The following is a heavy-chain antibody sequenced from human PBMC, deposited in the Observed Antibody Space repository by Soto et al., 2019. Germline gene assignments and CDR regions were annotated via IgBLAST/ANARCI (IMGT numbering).Heavy chain of an antibody. CDR2: IDPSSGSA. CDR3: ARGNDLSYYYYGLDV. J-gene: IGHJ6*02. V-gene: IGHV1-46*03. D-gene: IGHD1-1*01. Sequence: QVQLVQSGAEVKKPGASVKVSCKASGDTFTTYYIHWVRQAPGQGLEWMGIIDPSSGSAGYAQRLQVIVSMTGDTPKSTCYMELSSLRSEYTAVYYCARGNDLSYYYYGLDVWGQGTTVTVSS. CDR1: GDTFTTYY.